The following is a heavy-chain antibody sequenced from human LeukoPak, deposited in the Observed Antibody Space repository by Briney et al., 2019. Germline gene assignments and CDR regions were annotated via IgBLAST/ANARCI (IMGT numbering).Heavy chain of an antibody. CDR3: AREDDSSGYPDY. CDR1: GGSFSGYY. Sequence: NTSETLSLTCGVYGGSFSGYYWSWIRQPPGKGLEWIGEINHSGSTNYNPSLKSRVTISVDTSKNQFSLKLSSVTAADTAVYYCAREDDSSGYPDYWGQGILVTVSS. J-gene: IGHJ4*02. V-gene: IGHV4-34*01. CDR2: INHSGST. D-gene: IGHD3-22*01.